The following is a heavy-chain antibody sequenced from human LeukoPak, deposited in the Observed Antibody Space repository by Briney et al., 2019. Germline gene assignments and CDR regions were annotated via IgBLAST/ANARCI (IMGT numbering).Heavy chain of an antibody. J-gene: IGHJ6*02. D-gene: IGHD2-2*01. CDR1: GFTFSSYG. CDR3: ARGSGRYCSSTSCSYYYYYYGMDV. Sequence: PGGSLRLSCAASGFTFSSYGMHWVRQAPGKGLEWVAVIWYDGSNKYYADSVKGRFTISGDNSKNTLYLQMNSLRAEDTAVYYCARGSGRYCSSTSCSYYYYYYGMDVWGQGTTVTVSS. CDR2: IWYDGSNK. V-gene: IGHV3-33*01.